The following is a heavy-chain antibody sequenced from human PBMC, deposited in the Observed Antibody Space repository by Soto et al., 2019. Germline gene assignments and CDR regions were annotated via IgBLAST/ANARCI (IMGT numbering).Heavy chain of an antibody. Sequence: EVQLLESGGGLVQPGGSLRLSCAASGLTFSSYAMSWVRQAPGKGLEWVSAISGSGGSTYYADSVKGRFTISRDNSKNTLYLQMNSLRAEDTAVYYCAKSPDFYGDYMSTAFDIWGQGTIVTVSS. J-gene: IGHJ3*02. D-gene: IGHD4-17*01. CDR2: ISGSGGST. V-gene: IGHV3-23*01. CDR1: GLTFSSYA. CDR3: AKSPDFYGDYMSTAFDI.